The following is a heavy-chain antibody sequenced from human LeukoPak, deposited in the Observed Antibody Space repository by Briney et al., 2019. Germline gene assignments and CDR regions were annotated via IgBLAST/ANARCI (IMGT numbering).Heavy chain of an antibody. D-gene: IGHD6-19*01. CDR2: IRSKAYGGTT. CDR3: TRDIAVAGTHYYYGMDV. V-gene: IGHV3-49*04. Sequence: PGRSLRLSCTASGFTFGDYAMSWVRQAPGKGLEWVGFIRSKAYGGTTEYAASVKGRFTISRDDSKSIAYLQMNSLKTEDTAVYYCTRDIAVAGTHYYYGMDVWGQGTTVTVSS. CDR1: GFTFGDYA. J-gene: IGHJ6*02.